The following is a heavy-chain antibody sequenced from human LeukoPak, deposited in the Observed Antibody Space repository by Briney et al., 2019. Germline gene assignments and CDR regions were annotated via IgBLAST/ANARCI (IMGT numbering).Heavy chain of an antibody. CDR3: ASLVYYDILTGYPNPSFDY. CDR1: GFTFSSYA. J-gene: IGHJ4*02. Sequence: PGGSLRLSRAASGFTFSSYAMHWVRQAPGKGLEWVAVISYDGSNKYYADSVKGRFTISRDNSKNTLYLQMNSLRAEDTAVYYCASLVYYDILTGYPNPSFDYWGQGTLVTVSS. D-gene: IGHD3-9*01. CDR2: ISYDGSNK. V-gene: IGHV3-30-3*01.